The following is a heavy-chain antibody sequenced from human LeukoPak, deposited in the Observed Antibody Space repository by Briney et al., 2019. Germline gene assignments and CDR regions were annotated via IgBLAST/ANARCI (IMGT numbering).Heavy chain of an antibody. Sequence: SETLSLTCTVSGGSIKDYYWTWIRQLAGKGLEWIGRIYTTGSTNYNPSLQSRVTMSVDTSKNQFSLKLTPVTAADTAMYYCARDRFGYYFDYWGQGTLVTVSS. CDR1: GGSIKDYY. CDR2: IYTTGST. CDR3: ARDRFGYYFDY. J-gene: IGHJ4*02. V-gene: IGHV4-4*07. D-gene: IGHD3-10*01.